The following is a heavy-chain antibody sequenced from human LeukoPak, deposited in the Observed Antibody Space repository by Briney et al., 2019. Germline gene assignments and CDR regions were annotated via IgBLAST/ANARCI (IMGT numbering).Heavy chain of an antibody. CDR2: ISYDGNNK. V-gene: IGHV3-30*18. Sequence: GRSLRLSCAASGFTFSTYGMHWVRQAPGKGLEWVAVISYDGNNKDYADSVKGRFTISRDNSKITLSLQMNSLRAEDTAVYFCAKERPPYSTSWPNFDYWGQGTLVTVSS. D-gene: IGHD6-13*01. CDR3: AKERPPYSTSWPNFDY. CDR1: GFTFSTYG. J-gene: IGHJ4*02.